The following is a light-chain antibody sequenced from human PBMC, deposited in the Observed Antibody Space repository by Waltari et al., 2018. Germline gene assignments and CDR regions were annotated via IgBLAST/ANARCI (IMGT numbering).Light chain of an antibody. V-gene: IGKV1-NL1*01. CDR1: QGISNS. Sequence: DIQMTQSPSSLSASVGDRVTITCRASQGISNSLAWYQQKTGKAPKLLLYAASRLESGVPSRFSGSGSATEYTLNISSLQPEDFATYYCQHYYSTIPVAFGGGTKVEVK. CDR2: AAS. J-gene: IGKJ4*01. CDR3: QHYYSTIPVA.